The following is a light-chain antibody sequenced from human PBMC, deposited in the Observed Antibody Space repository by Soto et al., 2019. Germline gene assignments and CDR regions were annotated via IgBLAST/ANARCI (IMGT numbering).Light chain of an antibody. V-gene: IGKV3-15*01. CDR2: GAS. Sequence: EIVMTQAPATLSVSPGDRATLSCRAGQSVSSNLAWYQQNPGQAPRLLIYGASTRATGIPARFSGSGSGTEFTRTISSLQSEDFAVYYWQRYNAWPITFGQGTRLDIK. J-gene: IGKJ5*01. CDR3: QRYNAWPIT. CDR1: QSVSSN.